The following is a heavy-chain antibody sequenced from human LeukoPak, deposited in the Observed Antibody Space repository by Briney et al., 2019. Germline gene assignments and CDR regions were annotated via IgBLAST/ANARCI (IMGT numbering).Heavy chain of an antibody. CDR2: ISTRGGDT. Sequence: QTGGSLRLSCVTSGFIFSNSGMHWVRQAAGKGLEWVSGISTRGGDTYYADSVKGRFTISRDNSKNTLCLQMNSLRAEDTAVYYCAKPNPGSIAVAGSFDYWGQGTLVTVSS. D-gene: IGHD6-19*01. CDR1: GFIFSNSG. CDR3: AKPNPGSIAVAGSFDY. V-gene: IGHV3-23*01. J-gene: IGHJ4*02.